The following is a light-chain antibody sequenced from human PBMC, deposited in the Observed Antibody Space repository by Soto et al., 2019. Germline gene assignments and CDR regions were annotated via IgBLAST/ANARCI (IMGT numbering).Light chain of an antibody. CDR1: QSISSY. Sequence: DIQMTQSPSSLSASVGDRVTITCRASQSISSYLNWYQQKPGKAPRLLIYAASSLQSGVPSRFSGSGSGTDFTLSISSLQPEDFATYYCHPVTFGRGTKVEIK. CDR3: HPVT. V-gene: IGKV1-39*01. CDR2: AAS. J-gene: IGKJ1*01.